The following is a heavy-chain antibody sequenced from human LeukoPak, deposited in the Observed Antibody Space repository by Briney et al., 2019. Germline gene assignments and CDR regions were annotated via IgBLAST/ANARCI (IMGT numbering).Heavy chain of an antibody. V-gene: IGHV3-11*05. CDR2: ISSGSSYT. CDR3: ARVDTVMAYYFDL. CDR1: GFTFSDYY. D-gene: IGHD5-18*01. Sequence: GGSLRLSCAASGFTFSDYYMSWIRQAPGKGLQWVTYISSGSSYTNYADSVKGRFTISRHNSRNTLYLQMNSLRAEDTAVYYCARVDTVMAYYFDLWGQGTLVTVSS. J-gene: IGHJ4*02.